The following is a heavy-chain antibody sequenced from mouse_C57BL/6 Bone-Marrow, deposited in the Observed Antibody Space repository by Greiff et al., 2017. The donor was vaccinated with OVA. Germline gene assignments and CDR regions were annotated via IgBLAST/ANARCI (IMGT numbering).Heavy chain of an antibody. CDR1: GYTFTSYW. Sequence: VQLQQPGAELVRPGTSVKLSCKASGYTFTSYWMHWVKQRPGQGLEWIGVIDPSDSYTNYNQKFKGKATLTVDTSSSTAYMQLSSLTSEDSAVYYCAKLGRGYFDVWGTGTTVTVSS. D-gene: IGHD4-1*01. CDR3: AKLGRGYFDV. CDR2: IDPSDSYT. V-gene: IGHV1-59*01. J-gene: IGHJ1*03.